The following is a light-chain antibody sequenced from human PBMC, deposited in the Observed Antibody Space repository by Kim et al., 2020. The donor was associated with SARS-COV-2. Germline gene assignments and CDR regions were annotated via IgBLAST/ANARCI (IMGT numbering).Light chain of an antibody. CDR2: EGT. J-gene: IGLJ3*02. CDR1: SSDVASYNL. V-gene: IGLV2-14*02. CDR3: SSYTTTTLL. Sequence: QPVLTQPASVSGSPGQSITISCTATSSDVASYNLVSWYQQHPGKVPKLIIYEGTKRPSGISTRFSGAKSDNTASLTISGLQAGDEAEYYGSSYTTTTLLFGGGTQLTVL.